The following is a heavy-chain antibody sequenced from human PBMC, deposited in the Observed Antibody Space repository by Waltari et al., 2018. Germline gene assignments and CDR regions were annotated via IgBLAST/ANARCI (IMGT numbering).Heavy chain of an antibody. V-gene: IGHV4-34*01. CDR1: VASFSDYY. Sequence: QVQLQQWGAGLLGPSKTLSLTCAVYVASFSDYYWGWVRQPPGKGLEWIGQIRHPGSTNYNPSLKSRVTISIDTPRSQFSLRLSSVTAADMALYFCTRGGNYDFWSHRPFVDPWGQGTLVTVSS. CDR2: IRHPGST. J-gene: IGHJ5*02. D-gene: IGHD3-3*01. CDR3: TRGGNYDFWSHRPFVDP.